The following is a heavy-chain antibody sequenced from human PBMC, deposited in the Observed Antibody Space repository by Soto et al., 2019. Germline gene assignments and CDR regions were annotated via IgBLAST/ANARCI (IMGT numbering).Heavy chain of an antibody. D-gene: IGHD2-21*02. V-gene: IGHV3-21*01. CDR3: AREETAWPLAYGLDV. CDR1: GFTFSSFA. J-gene: IGHJ6*02. CDR2: IGTRSDI. Sequence: GGSLRLSCAASGFTFSSFAMHWVRQSPGKGLEWVSSIGTRSDIYYADSVKGRFTISRDNAKNSLSLQMNSLRAEDTGVYYCAREETAWPLAYGLDVWGQGTTVTVSS.